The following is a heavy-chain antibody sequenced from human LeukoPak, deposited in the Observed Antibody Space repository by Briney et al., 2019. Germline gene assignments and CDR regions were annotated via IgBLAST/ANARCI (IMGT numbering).Heavy chain of an antibody. J-gene: IGHJ3*02. D-gene: IGHD5-18*01. CDR3: ARRDTAMAVSGGAFDI. Sequence: PGESLKISCQGSGYSFTSYWIGWVRQMPGKGLEWMGIIYPGDSDTRYSPSFQGQVTISADKSISTAYLQWSSLKASDTAMYYCARRDTAMAVSGGAFDIWGQGTMVTVSS. CDR1: GYSFTSYW. V-gene: IGHV5-51*01. CDR2: IYPGDSDT.